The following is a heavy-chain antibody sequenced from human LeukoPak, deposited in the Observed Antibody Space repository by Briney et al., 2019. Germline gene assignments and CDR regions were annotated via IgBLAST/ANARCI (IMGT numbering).Heavy chain of an antibody. Sequence: GGSLRLSCAASGFTVSSNYMSWVPQASGKGLEWVSVIYSGGSTYYADSVKGRFTISRDNSKHTLYLQMHSLRAEDTAVYYCASVVAMYYYYGMDVWGQGTTVTVSS. V-gene: IGHV3-66*01. D-gene: IGHD2-15*01. J-gene: IGHJ6*02. CDR3: ASVVAMYYYYGMDV. CDR1: GFTVSSNY. CDR2: IYSGGST.